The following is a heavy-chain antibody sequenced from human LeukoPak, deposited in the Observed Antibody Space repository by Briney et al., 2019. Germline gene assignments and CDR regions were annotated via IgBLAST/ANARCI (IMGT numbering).Heavy chain of an antibody. CDR3: ARGDYGGDYFDY. D-gene: IGHD4-23*01. CDR2: ISSGSTYT. J-gene: IGHJ4*02. Sequence: PGGSLRLSCEASGFTFSDHYMSWIRQAPGKRLEWVSYISSGSTYTNYADSVEGRFSISRDNAKNSLYLQMNSLRAEDTAVYYCARGDYGGDYFDYWGQGTLVTVSS. CDR1: GFTFSDHY. V-gene: IGHV3-11*05.